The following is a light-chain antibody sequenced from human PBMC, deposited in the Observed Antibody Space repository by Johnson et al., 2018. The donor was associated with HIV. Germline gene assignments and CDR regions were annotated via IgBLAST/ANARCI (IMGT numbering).Light chain of an antibody. CDR2: DNN. CDR3: GTWDSSLSAL. V-gene: IGLV1-51*01. CDR1: SSNIGNNY. J-gene: IGLJ1*01. Sequence: QSVLTQPPSVSAAPGQKVTISCSGSSSNIGNNYISWYQQLPGRAPKLLIYDNNKRPSGIPDRFSGSKSGTSATLGITGLPTGDEADYYCGTWDSSLSALFGTGTKVTVL.